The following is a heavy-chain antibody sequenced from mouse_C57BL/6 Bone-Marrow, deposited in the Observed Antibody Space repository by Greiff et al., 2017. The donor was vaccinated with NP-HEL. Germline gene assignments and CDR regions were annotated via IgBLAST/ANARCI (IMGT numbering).Heavy chain of an antibody. CDR3: ARHYGSSSYAMDY. CDR1: GYTFTSYW. Sequence: QVQLQQPGAELVRPGSSVKLSCKASGYTFTSYWVDWVKQRPGQGLEWIGNIYPSDSETHYNQKFKDKATLTVDKSSSTAYMQLSSLTSEDSAVYYCARHYGSSSYAMDYWGQGTSVTVSS. V-gene: IGHV1-61*01. CDR2: IYPSDSET. J-gene: IGHJ4*01. D-gene: IGHD1-1*01.